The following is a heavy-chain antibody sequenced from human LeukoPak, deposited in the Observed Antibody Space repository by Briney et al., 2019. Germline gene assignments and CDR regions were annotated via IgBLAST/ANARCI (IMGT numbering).Heavy chain of an antibody. CDR1: GFTFSTNW. D-gene: IGHD2-8*01. V-gene: IGHV3-7*01. J-gene: IGHJ4*02. CDR3: AKAGNGFGY. CDR2: IKQDGSEK. Sequence: GGSLRLSCAASGFTFSTNWMSWVRQAPGKGLEWVANIKQDGSEKNYVDSVKGRFTISRDNAKSSLYLQMNSLRVEDTAGYYCAKAGNGFGYWGQGALVTVSS.